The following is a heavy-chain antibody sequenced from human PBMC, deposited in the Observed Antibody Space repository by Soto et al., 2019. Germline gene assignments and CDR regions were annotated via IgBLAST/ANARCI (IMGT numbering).Heavy chain of an antibody. D-gene: IGHD6-19*01. Sequence: QVQLVQSGAEVKKPGSSVKVSCKASGGTFSSYAISWVRQASGQGLEWMVGIIPIFGTANYAQKFQGRVTITADESTSTAYMELSSLRSEDTAVYYCARSEGLVTRPYNWFDPWGQGTLVTVSS. CDR2: IIPIFGTA. V-gene: IGHV1-69*12. J-gene: IGHJ5*02. CDR1: GGTFSSYA. CDR3: ARSEGLVTRPYNWFDP.